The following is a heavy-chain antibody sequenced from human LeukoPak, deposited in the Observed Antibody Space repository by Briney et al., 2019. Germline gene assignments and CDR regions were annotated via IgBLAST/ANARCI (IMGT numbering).Heavy chain of an antibody. J-gene: IGHJ4*02. CDR3: ARHTIRGYDVSTFDY. CDR2: IYYSGST. Sequence: SETLSLTCTVSGGSISSSSYYWGWIRQPPGTGLEWIGSIYYSGSTYYNLSLKSRVTISVDTSKNQFSLKLSSVTAADTAVYYCARHTIRGYDVSTFDYWGQGTLVTVSS. CDR1: GGSISSSSYY. V-gene: IGHV4-39*01. D-gene: IGHD5-12*01.